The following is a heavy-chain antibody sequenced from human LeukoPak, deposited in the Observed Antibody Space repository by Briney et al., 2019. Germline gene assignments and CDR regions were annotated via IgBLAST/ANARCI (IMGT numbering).Heavy chain of an antibody. CDR1: GFTFSSYA. Sequence: PGRSLRLSCAASGFTFSSYAMHWVRQAPGKGLEWVAVISYDGSNKYYADSVKGRFTISRDNSKNTLYLQMNSLRAEDTAVYYCARESTLWFGESPGWFDPWGQGTLVTVSS. CDR2: ISYDGSNK. CDR3: ARESTLWFGESPGWFDP. J-gene: IGHJ5*02. D-gene: IGHD3-10*01. V-gene: IGHV3-30*04.